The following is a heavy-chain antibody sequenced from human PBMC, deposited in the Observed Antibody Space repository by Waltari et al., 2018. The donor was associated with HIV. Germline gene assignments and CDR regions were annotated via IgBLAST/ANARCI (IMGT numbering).Heavy chain of an antibody. J-gene: IGHJ6*02. D-gene: IGHD4-17*01. CDR3: VREYTVTTESGMDV. V-gene: IGHV3-33*01. CDR1: GFPFSSYA. CDR2: VSYDGNNR. Sequence: QVQLVESGGGVVQPGRSLRLSCAASGFPFSSYAMHWVRQAPGRGLEWVALVSYDGNNRVCGDSVKGRFTISRDNSKNTLYLQMNSLRDEDTAVYYCVREYTVTTESGMDVWGQGTTVTVSS.